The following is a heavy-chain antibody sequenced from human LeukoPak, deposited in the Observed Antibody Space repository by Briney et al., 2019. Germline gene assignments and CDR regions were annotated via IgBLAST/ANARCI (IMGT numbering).Heavy chain of an antibody. CDR1: GFTFRSYA. CDR3: AKVAVGGTIHYFDY. CDR2: ISYDGSNK. J-gene: IGHJ4*02. Sequence: GGSLRLSCAASGFTFRSYAMHWVRQAPGKGLEWVAVISYDGSNKYYADSVKGLFTISRDNSKNTLYLQMNSLRVEDTAVYYCAKVAVGGTIHYFDYWGQGTLVTVSS. V-gene: IGHV3-30-3*01. D-gene: IGHD1-26*01.